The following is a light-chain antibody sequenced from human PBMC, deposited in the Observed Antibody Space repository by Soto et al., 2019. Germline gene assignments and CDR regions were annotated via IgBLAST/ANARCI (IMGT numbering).Light chain of an antibody. J-gene: IGKJ2*01. Sequence: DIVMTQSPDSLAVSLGERATINCKSSQSVLYSSNNKNYLAWYQQKPGQPPKLLIYWASTRESGVPDRFSGSGSGTDFTLTISSLQAEDVAVYYCQQYYSTPRGGREILTTLYTFGQGTKLEIK. V-gene: IGKV4-1*01. CDR3: QQYYSTPRGGREILTTLYT. CDR1: QSVLYSSNNKNY. CDR2: WAS.